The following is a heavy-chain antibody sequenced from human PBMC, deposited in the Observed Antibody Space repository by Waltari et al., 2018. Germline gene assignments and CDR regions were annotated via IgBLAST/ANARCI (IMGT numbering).Heavy chain of an antibody. V-gene: IGHV4-39*01. Sequence: QLQLQESGPGLVKPSETLSLTCSVPGAPISSSHYYWGWIRQRAGKGLEWIGSMFNGGSTYYNPSLKSRVTISVDTSKNQFSLRLNSVTAADTAIYYCARHGYSGGWFDPWGQGTLVTVSS. CDR1: GAPISSSHYY. CDR2: MFNGGST. D-gene: IGHD4-17*01. J-gene: IGHJ5*02. CDR3: ARHGYSGGWFDP.